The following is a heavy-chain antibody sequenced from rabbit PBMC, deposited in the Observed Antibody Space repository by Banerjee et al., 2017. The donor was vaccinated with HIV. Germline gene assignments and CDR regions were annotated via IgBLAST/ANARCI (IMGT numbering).Heavy chain of an antibody. CDR3: ARGGWTAYFGDYPYAL. V-gene: IGHV1S40*01. J-gene: IGHJ6*01. D-gene: IGHD6-1*01. CDR2: IAAGSSGTT. CDR1: GFSLSPINY. Sequence: QSLEESGGGLVQPEGSLTLTCTASGFSLSPINYMGGVRQAPGKGLEWIACIAAGSSGTTYYASWAKGRFTISKTSSTTVTLQMTSLTAADTATYFCARGGWTAYFGDYPYALWGPGTLVTVS.